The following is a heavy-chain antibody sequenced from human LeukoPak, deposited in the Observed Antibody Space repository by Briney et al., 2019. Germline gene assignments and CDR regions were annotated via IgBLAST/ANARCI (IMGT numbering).Heavy chain of an antibody. V-gene: IGHV3-30*18. CDR2: ISYDGNDK. J-gene: IGHJ4*02. Sequence: GRSLRLSCAASGFTFRTYAMHWVRQAPGKGLEWVAVISYDGNDKYYADSVKGRFTISRDNSKNTLYLEMNSLRPEDTAIYYCAKDWGNWGYGYYFDHCGQGTLGTVSS. CDR3: AKDWGNWGYGYYFDH. CDR1: GFTFRTYA. D-gene: IGHD7-27*01.